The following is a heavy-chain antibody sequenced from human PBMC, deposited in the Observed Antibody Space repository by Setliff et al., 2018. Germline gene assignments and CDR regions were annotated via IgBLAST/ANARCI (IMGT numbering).Heavy chain of an antibody. CDR3: ARTIVGGATRLDY. J-gene: IGHJ4*02. CDR2: INPNSGGT. Sequence: ASVKVSCKASGYTFTGYYMHWVRQAPGLGLEWMGWINPNSGGTNYAQKFQGRVTMTRDTSISTAYMELNRLRSDDTAVYYCARTIVGGATRLDYWGLGTLVTVSS. D-gene: IGHD1-26*01. V-gene: IGHV1-2*02. CDR1: GYTFTGYY.